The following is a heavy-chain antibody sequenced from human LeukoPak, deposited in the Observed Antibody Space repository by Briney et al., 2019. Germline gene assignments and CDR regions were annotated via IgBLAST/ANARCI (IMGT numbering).Heavy chain of an antibody. J-gene: IGHJ3*02. CDR1: GFTVSSNY. V-gene: IGHV3-53*01. CDR2: IYSGGST. Sequence: GGSLRLSCAASGFTVSSNYMSWVRQAPGKGLEWVSVIYSGGSTYYADSVKGRFTISRDNSKNTLHLQMNSLRAEDTAVYYCAREGEYYYDSSGYYGAFDIWGQGTMVTVSS. CDR3: AREGEYYYDSSGYYGAFDI. D-gene: IGHD3-22*01.